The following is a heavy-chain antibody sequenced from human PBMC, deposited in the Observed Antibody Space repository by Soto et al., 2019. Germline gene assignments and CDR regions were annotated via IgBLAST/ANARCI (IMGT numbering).Heavy chain of an antibody. D-gene: IGHD3-22*01. Sequence: SETLSLTSTVSGGSISSYYWSWIRQPPGKGLEWIGEIYYSGSTNYNPSLKSRVTISVDKSKNSLYLQMNSLRAEDTAVYYCARGTFYYDSHAYYGYWGQGTVVTVSS. J-gene: IGHJ4*02. CDR2: IYYSGST. V-gene: IGHV4-59*08. CDR3: ARGTFYYDSHAYYGY. CDR1: GGSISSYY.